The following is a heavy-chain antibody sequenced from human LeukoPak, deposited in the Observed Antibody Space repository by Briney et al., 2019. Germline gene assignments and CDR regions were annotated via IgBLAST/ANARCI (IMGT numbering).Heavy chain of an antibody. V-gene: IGHV3-48*04. CDR3: ARSNGLRYFDR. Sequence: PGRSLRLSCAVSGFTLSTYAMNWIRKAPGKGLEWVSYFGSSSGTIHYADSVRGRFTISRDNAKMSLYLQMNSLRVEDTAVYYCARSNGLRYFDRWGQGTLVTVSS. CDR1: GFTLSTYA. J-gene: IGHJ4*02. CDR2: FGSSSGTI. D-gene: IGHD2-8*01.